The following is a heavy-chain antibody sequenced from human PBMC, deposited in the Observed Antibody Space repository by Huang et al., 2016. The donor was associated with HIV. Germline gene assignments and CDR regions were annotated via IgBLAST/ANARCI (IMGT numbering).Heavy chain of an antibody. Sequence: QVQLVESGGGVVQPGRSLKLSCAASGFSFNLYPLRWVLQAPGKGFAWVAVIVYDGTNKHYADSLKGRFTISRDNPRNTLYFQMNNLTTEDTAIYYCARDRQALKQQLDYMDVWGKGTTVIVSS. V-gene: IGHV3-30*14. CDR1: GFSFNLYP. D-gene: IGHD6-13*01. CDR3: ARDRQALKQQLDYMDV. J-gene: IGHJ6*03. CDR2: IVYDGTNK.